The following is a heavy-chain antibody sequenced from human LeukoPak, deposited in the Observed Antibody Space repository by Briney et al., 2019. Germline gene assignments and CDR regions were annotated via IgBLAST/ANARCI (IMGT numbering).Heavy chain of an antibody. Sequence: GGSLRLSCATSGFTFSIFSMNWVRQAPGKGLEWVSYISSTSSTIYYADSVKGRFTISRDNAKNSLYLQMNSLRTEDTAVYYCASSTAIGYWGQGTLVTVSS. V-gene: IGHV3-48*04. CDR3: ASSTAIGY. J-gene: IGHJ4*02. CDR1: GFTFSIFS. CDR2: ISSTSSTI.